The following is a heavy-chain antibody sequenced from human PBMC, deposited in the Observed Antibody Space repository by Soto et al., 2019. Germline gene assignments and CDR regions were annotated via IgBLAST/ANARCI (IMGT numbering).Heavy chain of an antibody. V-gene: IGHV3-30*09. Sequence: QVQLVESGGGVVQPGRSLRLSCAASGFTFTSYAMHWVRQAPGKGLEWVAVISYDGSNKYYADSVKGRFAISSDNSKNSLYLQMNSLRAEDTAVYYCARGRQQLGYYYYGMDVWGQVTTVTVSS. D-gene: IGHD6-13*01. CDR3: ARGRQQLGYYYYGMDV. CDR1: GFTFTSYA. CDR2: ISYDGSNK. J-gene: IGHJ6*02.